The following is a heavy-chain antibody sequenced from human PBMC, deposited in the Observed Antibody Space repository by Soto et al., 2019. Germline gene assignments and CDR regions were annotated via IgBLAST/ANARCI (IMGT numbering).Heavy chain of an antibody. CDR3: MLGSGWKDFDY. D-gene: IGHD3-22*01. CDR2: FYYSGST. V-gene: IGHV4-39*01. J-gene: IGHJ4*02. Sequence: SETLSLTCTVSGGSISSSSYYWGWIRQPLGKGLEWIGSFYYSGSTYYNPSLKSRLTISVDTSKNQFSLKLSSVTAADTAVYYCMLGSGWKDFDYWGQGTLVTVSS. CDR1: GGSISSSSYY.